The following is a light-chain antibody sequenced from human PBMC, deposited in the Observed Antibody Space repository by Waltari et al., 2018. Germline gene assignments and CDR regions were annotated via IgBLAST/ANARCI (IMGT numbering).Light chain of an antibody. Sequence: QSVLTPPPSASGTPGQRVTISCSGSSSNIGRYIVNWYQQLPGTAPKLLIYINNQRPSGVPDRFSGSKSGTSASLAISGLQSEDEADYYCAGWDDRLNGVVFGGGTKLTVL. J-gene: IGLJ3*02. CDR1: SSNIGRYI. V-gene: IGLV1-44*01. CDR2: INN. CDR3: AGWDDRLNGVV.